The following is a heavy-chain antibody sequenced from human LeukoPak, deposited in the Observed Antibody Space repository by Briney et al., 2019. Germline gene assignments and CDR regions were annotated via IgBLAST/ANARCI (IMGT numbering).Heavy chain of an antibody. V-gene: IGHV4-59*11. CDR3: ARRSGVLDSRDSRYYFDH. J-gene: IGHJ4*02. CDR2: IYYSGST. CDR1: GGSISSHY. D-gene: IGHD3-22*01. Sequence: PSETLSLTCIVSGGSISSHYWSWIRQPPGKGLEYIGYIYYSGSTDYNPSLKSRVTISLDTSKNQFSLNQSSVTAADTAVYYCARRSGVLDSRDSRYYFDHWGQGTLVTVSS.